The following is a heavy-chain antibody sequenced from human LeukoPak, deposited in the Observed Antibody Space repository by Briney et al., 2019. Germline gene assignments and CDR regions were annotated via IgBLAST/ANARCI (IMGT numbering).Heavy chain of an antibody. CDR3: AKYYYGTRDYFDY. J-gene: IGHJ4*02. Sequence: GGSLRLSCAASGFTFSSYAMSWVRQAPGKGLEWVSAISGSGGSTYYADSVKGRFTISRDDSKNTLYLQMNSLRAEDTAVYYCAKYYYGTRDYFDYWGQGTLVTVSS. D-gene: IGHD3-10*01. V-gene: IGHV3-23*01. CDR1: GFTFSSYA. CDR2: ISGSGGST.